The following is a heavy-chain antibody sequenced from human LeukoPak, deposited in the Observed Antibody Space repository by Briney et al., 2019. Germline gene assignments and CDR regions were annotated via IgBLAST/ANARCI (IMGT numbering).Heavy chain of an antibody. D-gene: IGHD2-21*02. V-gene: IGHV3-15*01. CDR3: TTSVAGAVTAVYPFDN. CDR1: GFTFSNAW. CDR2: IKSKTDGGTT. J-gene: IGHJ4*02. Sequence: GGSLRLSCVASGFTFSNAWMNWVRQAPGQGLEWVGRIKSKTDGGTTDYAAPVKGRITISRDDSTNTLHLQMNSLKTEDTAVYYCTTSVAGAVTAVYPFDNWGQGTLVTVSS.